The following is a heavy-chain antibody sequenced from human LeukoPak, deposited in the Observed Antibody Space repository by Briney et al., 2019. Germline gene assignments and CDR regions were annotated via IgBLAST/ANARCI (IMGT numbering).Heavy chain of an antibody. J-gene: IGHJ4*02. Sequence: SETLSLTCTVSGGSIINSGYYWGWIRQPPGKGLEWIGSVYYSGNTYFNPSLKSRVTISVDTSKNQFSLKLRSVTAADTAMYYCARQGYADFSSRPFDYWGQGTLVTVSS. CDR1: GGSIINSGYY. V-gene: IGHV4-39*01. CDR3: ARQGYADFSSRPFDY. CDR2: VYYSGNT. D-gene: IGHD4-17*01.